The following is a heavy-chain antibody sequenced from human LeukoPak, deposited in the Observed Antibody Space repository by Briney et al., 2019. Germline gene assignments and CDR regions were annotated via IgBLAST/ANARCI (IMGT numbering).Heavy chain of an antibody. CDR3: ARGVGGDYVRGHFYHGMDV. D-gene: IGHD3-10*02. Sequence: ASVKVSCKASGYTFTNYDISWVRQATGQGLEWMGWMNPNSGNTGYAQKFQGRVTMTRNTSISTAYMELNSLRSEDTAVYYCARGVGGDYVRGHFYHGMDVWGQGTTVTVSS. CDR1: GYTFTNYD. J-gene: IGHJ6*02. CDR2: MNPNSGNT. V-gene: IGHV1-8*01.